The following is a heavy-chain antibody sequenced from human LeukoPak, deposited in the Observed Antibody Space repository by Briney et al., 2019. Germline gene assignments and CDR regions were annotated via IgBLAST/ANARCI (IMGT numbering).Heavy chain of an antibody. CDR1: GFPFSIYE. CDR3: ALLAVASDFDY. Sequence: GGSLRLSSAVSGFPFSIYEMNWVRQAPGKGLEWVSNIHSSGTIKYYADSVKGRFSISRDNAKSSLYLQMNSLRVEDTAVYYCALLAVASDFDYWGQGALVTVSS. D-gene: IGHD6-19*01. J-gene: IGHJ4*02. V-gene: IGHV3-48*03. CDR2: IHSSGTIK.